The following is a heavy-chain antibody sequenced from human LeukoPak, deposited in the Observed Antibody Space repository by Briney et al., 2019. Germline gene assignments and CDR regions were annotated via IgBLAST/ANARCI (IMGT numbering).Heavy chain of an antibody. CDR1: GGSFSGYY. V-gene: IGHV4-34*01. J-gene: IGHJ4*02. CDR3: AGSPYYDFWSGPLGIFDY. Sequence: SETLSLTCAVYGGSFSGYYWSWIRQPPGKGLEWIGEINHSGSTNYNPSLKSRVTISVDTSKNQFSLKLSSVTAADTAVYYCAGSPYYDFWSGPLGIFDYWGQGTLVTVSS. CDR2: INHSGST. D-gene: IGHD3-3*01.